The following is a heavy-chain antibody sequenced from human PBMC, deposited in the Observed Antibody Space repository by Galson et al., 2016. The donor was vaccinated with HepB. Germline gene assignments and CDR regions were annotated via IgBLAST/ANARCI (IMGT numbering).Heavy chain of an antibody. CDR3: AGFVRGPYSGVCVDS. D-gene: IGHD1-26*01. CDR2: LNYIGTT. V-gene: IGHV4-39*01. Sequence: SETLSLTCTVSGFSISSTNYFWGWIRQPPGKGLEWIQTLNYIGTTYYHPSLQSRVTISFYTSNNQFPLKLTSVTATDTAIYFCAGFVRGPYSGVCVDSWGQGTLVSVSS. CDR1: GFSISSTNYF. J-gene: IGHJ5*01.